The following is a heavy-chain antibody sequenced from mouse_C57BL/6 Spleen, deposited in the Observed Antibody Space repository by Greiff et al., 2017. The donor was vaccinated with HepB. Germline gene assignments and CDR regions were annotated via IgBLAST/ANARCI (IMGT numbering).Heavy chain of an antibody. J-gene: IGHJ1*03. D-gene: IGHD2-4*01. CDR2: INPSTGGT. CDR1: GYSFTGYY. V-gene: IGHV1-42*01. CDR3: ARSGYDYDWYFDV. Sequence: VQLKQSGPELVKPGASVKISCKASGYSFTGYYMNWVKQSPEKSLEWIGEINPSTGGTTYNQKFKAKATLTVDKSSSTAYMQLKSLTSEDSAVYYCARSGYDYDWYFDVWGTGTTVTVSS.